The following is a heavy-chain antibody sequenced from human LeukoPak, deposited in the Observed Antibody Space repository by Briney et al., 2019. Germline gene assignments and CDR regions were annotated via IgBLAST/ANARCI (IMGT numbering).Heavy chain of an antibody. V-gene: IGHV5-10-1*01. Sequence: GKSLRIPCKGSGYSFTSYWISWVRHMPGKGLEWMGRIDPSDSYTNYSPSFQGHVTISADKSISTAYLQWSSLKASDTAMYYCARATTGYCSGGSCYPIDAFDIWGQGTMVTVSS. J-gene: IGHJ3*02. CDR2: IDPSDSYT. CDR1: GYSFTSYW. CDR3: ARATTGYCSGGSCYPIDAFDI. D-gene: IGHD2-15*01.